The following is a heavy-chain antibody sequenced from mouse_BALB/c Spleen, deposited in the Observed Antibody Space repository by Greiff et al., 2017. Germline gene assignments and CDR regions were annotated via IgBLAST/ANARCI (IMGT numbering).Heavy chain of an antibody. Sequence: VQLQQSGPGLVKPSQSLSLSCTVTGYSFTSDYVWYWIRQLPGNKREWMGYISYSGSTSYNHSLKSLISITRDTSKNQFFLQLHSVTTEDTAISSWARRVGNPAFDFWGQGTTVTVSS. J-gene: IGHJ2*01. CDR1: GYSFTSDYV. CDR2: ISYSGST. D-gene: IGHD1-1*01. V-gene: IGHV3-2*02. CDR3: ARRVGNPAFDF.